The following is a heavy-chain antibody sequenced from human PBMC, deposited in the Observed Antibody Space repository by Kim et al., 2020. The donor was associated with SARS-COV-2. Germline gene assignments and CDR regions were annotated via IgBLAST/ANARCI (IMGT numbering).Heavy chain of an antibody. CDR1: GFTFTNYA. Sequence: GGSLRLSCAASGFTFTNYALTWVRQAPGKGLEWVSTISGNGGSTYYAESVKGRFTISRDNSKNTLSLQMNSLRAEDTAIYYCAKDIYCSTTSCYFHFYGMDVWGQGTTVTVSS. CDR2: ISGNGGST. CDR3: AKDIYCSTTSCYFHFYGMDV. J-gene: IGHJ6*02. V-gene: IGHV3-23*01. D-gene: IGHD2-2*01.